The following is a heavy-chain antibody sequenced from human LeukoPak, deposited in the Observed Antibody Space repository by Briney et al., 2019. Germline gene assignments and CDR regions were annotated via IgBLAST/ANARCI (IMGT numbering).Heavy chain of an antibody. J-gene: IGHJ5*02. D-gene: IGHD6-19*01. CDR2: VYYSGNT. V-gene: IGHV4-39*01. CDR3: ARHEHKAVAGDT. CDR1: SGSISRSYYY. Sequence: SETLSLTCTVSSGSISRSYYYWGWIRQPPGKGLEWVGSVYYSGNTFYSPSLKSRVTISVDTSKNHFSLRLISVTAADTAVYYCARHEHKAVAGDTWGQGTLVSVSS.